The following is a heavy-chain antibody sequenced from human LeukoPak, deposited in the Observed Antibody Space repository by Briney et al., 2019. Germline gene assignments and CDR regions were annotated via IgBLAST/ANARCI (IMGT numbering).Heavy chain of an antibody. D-gene: IGHD1-26*01. J-gene: IGHJ5*02. CDR3: ARDHSGSQHWFDP. CDR1: GYTFSYYY. CDR2: INPSGGTT. V-gene: IGHV1-46*01. Sequence: ASVKVSCKASGYTFSYYYMHWVRQAPGQGLEWMGVINPSGGTTNYAQKFQGRVTMTRDTSTSTVYMELSSLRSDDTALYYCARDHSGSQHWFDPWGQGTLVIVSS.